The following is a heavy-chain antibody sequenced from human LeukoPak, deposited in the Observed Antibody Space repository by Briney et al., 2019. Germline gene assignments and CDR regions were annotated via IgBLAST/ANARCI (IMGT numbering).Heavy chain of an antibody. Sequence: GRSLRLSCAASGFTFSSYGMHWVRQAPGKGLEWVAVISYDGSNKYYADSVKGRFTISRDNSKNTLYLQMNSLRADDTAVYYCARALAVAGTGGFDPWGQGTLVTVSS. CDR1: GFTFSSYG. J-gene: IGHJ5*02. V-gene: IGHV3-30*03. CDR3: ARALAVAGTGGFDP. D-gene: IGHD6-19*01. CDR2: ISYDGSNK.